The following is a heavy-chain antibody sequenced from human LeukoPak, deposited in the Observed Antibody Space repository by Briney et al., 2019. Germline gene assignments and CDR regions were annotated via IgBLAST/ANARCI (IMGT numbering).Heavy chain of an antibody. V-gene: IGHV3-23*01. CDR1: GFTISSYD. J-gene: IGHJ4*02. CDR3: AKHRRHGYEDFDS. CDR2: ISGSGGTT. Sequence: PSGTLTLSCAASGFTISSYDMSWVRQAPGKGLEWVSAISGSGGTTYYPASVKGRFTVSRDKSMNTMYLQMNSLRAEDTAVYFCAKHRRHGYEDFDSWGQGTLVTVSS. D-gene: IGHD6-13*01.